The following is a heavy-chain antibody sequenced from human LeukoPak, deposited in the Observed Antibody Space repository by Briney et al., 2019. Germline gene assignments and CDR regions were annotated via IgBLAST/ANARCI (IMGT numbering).Heavy chain of an antibody. D-gene: IGHD1-7*01. Sequence: GGSLRLSCAASGFTFNCYWMNWVRQAPGKGLEWVANIKQDGSEKYYVDSVKGRFTISRDNAENSLYLQMNSLRAEDTAVYYCATSRTFDYWGQGTLVTVSS. CDR2: IKQDGSEK. CDR1: GFTFNCYW. V-gene: IGHV3-7*01. J-gene: IGHJ4*02. CDR3: ATSRTFDY.